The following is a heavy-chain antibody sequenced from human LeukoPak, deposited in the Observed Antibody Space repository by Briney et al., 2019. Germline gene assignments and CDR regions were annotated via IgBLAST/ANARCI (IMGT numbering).Heavy chain of an antibody. CDR2: IYYSGST. J-gene: IGHJ4*02. V-gene: IGHV4-39*07. Sequence: SETLSLTCTVSGGSISSSSYYWGWLRQPPGKGLEWIGSIYYSGSTTYNPSLKSRVTISLDTSKNQFFLKLSSVTAADTAVYYCARYSYGGFYFDYWGQGTLVTVSS. CDR1: GGSISSSSYY. D-gene: IGHD5-18*01. CDR3: ARYSYGGFYFDY.